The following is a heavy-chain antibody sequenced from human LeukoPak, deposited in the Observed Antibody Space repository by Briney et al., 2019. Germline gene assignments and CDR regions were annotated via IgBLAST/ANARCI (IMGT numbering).Heavy chain of an antibody. CDR3: ARVVYYYDSSGYEGGYYFDY. V-gene: IGHV4-34*01. Sequence: SETLSLTCTVSGGSISGYYWSWIRQPPGKGLEWIGEINHSGSTNYNPSLKSRVTISVDTSKNQFSLKLSSVTAADTAVYYCARVVYYYDSSGYEGGYYFDYWGQGTLVTVSS. CDR2: INHSGST. CDR1: GGSISGYY. D-gene: IGHD3-22*01. J-gene: IGHJ4*02.